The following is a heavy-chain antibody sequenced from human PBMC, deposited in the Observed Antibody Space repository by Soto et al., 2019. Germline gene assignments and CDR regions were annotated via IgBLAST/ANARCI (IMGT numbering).Heavy chain of an antibody. Sequence: QVQLQESGPGLVRPSGTVSLTCAVSGLSISSGDWWSWVRQPPGKGLEWIGEIHYSGSATYNPSLTSRVTLSVVTSKDLFSLTMTSVTAADTAFYYCARDQGSHPSAWGQATLVSASS. J-gene: IGHJ5*02. CDR2: IHYSGSA. V-gene: IGHV4-4*02. CDR3: ARDQGSHPSA. D-gene: IGHD2-2*01. CDR1: GLSISSGDW.